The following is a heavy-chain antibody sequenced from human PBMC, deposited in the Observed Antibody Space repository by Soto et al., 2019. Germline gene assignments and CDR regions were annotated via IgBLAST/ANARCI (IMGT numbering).Heavy chain of an antibody. CDR3: AGARAAAGTVGFDY. D-gene: IGHD6-13*01. Sequence: SETLSLTCAVYGGSFSGYYWSWIRQPPGKGLEWIGEINHSGSTNYNPSLKSRVTISVDTSKNQFSLKLSSVTAADTAVYYCAGARAAAGTVGFDYWGQGTLVTVSS. CDR2: INHSGST. V-gene: IGHV4-34*01. CDR1: GGSFSGYY. J-gene: IGHJ4*02.